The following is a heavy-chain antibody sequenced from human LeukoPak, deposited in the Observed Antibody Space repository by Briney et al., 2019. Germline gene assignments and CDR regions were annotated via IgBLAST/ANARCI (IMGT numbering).Heavy chain of an antibody. V-gene: IGHV4-59*08. CDR1: GGSLSRYY. D-gene: IGHD6-13*01. Sequence: SETLSLSCTVSGGSLSRYYWSWIPQATGKGLEWIGYIYYSGRTNYNHSLKGRVTISVDPSKNQFSLELSSVTAADTAVYYCARAHSSSWYFDYWGQGTLVTVSS. J-gene: IGHJ4*02. CDR3: ARAHSSSWYFDY. CDR2: IYYSGRT.